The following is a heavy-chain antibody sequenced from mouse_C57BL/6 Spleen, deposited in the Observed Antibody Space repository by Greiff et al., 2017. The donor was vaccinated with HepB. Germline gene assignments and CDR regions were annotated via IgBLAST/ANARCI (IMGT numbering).Heavy chain of an antibody. CDR1: GFTFSSYA. J-gene: IGHJ3*01. CDR3: ARDYYGSRGFAY. CDR2: ISDGGSYT. Sequence: EVKVVESGGGLVKPGGSLKLSCAASGFTFSSYAMSWVRQTPEKRLEWVATISDGGSYTYYPDNVKGRFTISRDNAKNNLYLQMSHLKSEDTAMYYCARDYYGSRGFAYWGQGTLVTVSA. D-gene: IGHD1-1*01. V-gene: IGHV5-4*01.